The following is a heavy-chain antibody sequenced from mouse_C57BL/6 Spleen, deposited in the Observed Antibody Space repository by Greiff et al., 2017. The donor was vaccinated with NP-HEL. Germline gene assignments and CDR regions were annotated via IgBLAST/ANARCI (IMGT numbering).Heavy chain of an antibody. CDR3: TRDRYNSALFDY. CDR1: GFTFSSYA. Sequence: EVMLVESGEGLVKPGGSLKLSCAASGFTFSSYAMSWVRQTPEKRLEWVAYISSGGDYIYYADTVKGRFTISRDNARNTLYLQMSSLKSEDTAMYYCTRDRYNSALFDYWGQGTTLTVSS. CDR2: ISSGGDYI. V-gene: IGHV5-9-1*02. J-gene: IGHJ2*01. D-gene: IGHD1-3*01.